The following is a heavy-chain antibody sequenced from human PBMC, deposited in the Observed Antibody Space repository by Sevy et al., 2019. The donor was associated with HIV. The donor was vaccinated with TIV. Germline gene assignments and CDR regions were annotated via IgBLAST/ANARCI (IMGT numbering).Heavy chain of an antibody. CDR2: LSFGCGEI. Sequence: GGSLRLSCAASGFTFSKYSMSWVRQPPGKGLEWVSTLSFGCGEINYADSVKGRFTISRDNSKSSVYLQMNNLRPDDTAVYYCAREGCIKPYDYWGQGTLVTVSS. CDR3: AREGCIKPYDY. J-gene: IGHJ4*02. V-gene: IGHV3-23*01. CDR1: GFTFSKYS. D-gene: IGHD2-8*01.